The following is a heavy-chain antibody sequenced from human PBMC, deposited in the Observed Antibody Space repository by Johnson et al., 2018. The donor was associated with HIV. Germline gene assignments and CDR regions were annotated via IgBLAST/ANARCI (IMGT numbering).Heavy chain of an antibody. Sequence: QVQLVESGGGVVQPGRSLRLSCAASGFTFSNFGMHWVRQAPGKGLEWVAFIQYDGSDECYADSVKCRFTISRDNSKNTLYLQMNSLRAEDTAVYYCSTHSPRGYSGYDAFDIWGQGTMVTVSS. D-gene: IGHD5-12*01. J-gene: IGHJ3*02. CDR2: IQYDGSDE. CDR3: STHSPRGYSGYDAFDI. CDR1: GFTFSNFG. V-gene: IGHV3-30*03.